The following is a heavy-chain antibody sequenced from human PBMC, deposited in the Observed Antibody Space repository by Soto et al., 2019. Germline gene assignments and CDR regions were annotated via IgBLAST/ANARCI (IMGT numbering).Heavy chain of an antibody. CDR2: IYYSGST. CDR1: GGSISSGDYY. Sequence: SETLSLTCTVSGGSISSGDYYWSWIRQPPGKGLEWIGYIYYSGSTYYNPSLKSRVTISVDTYKNQFSLKLSSVTAADTAVYYCARDRVSRDFWSGPQTHYYYYGMDVWGQGTTVTVSS. V-gene: IGHV4-30-4*01. D-gene: IGHD3-3*01. J-gene: IGHJ6*02. CDR3: ARDRVSRDFWSGPQTHYYYYGMDV.